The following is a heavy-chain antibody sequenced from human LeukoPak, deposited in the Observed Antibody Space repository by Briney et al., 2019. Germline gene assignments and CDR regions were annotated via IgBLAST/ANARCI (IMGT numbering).Heavy chain of an antibody. CDR2: IRNDGKNK. D-gene: IGHD2-2*01. CDR3: AKDFDGCSYGILDT. CDR1: GFTFSIYG. Sequence: QPGGSLRLSCAASGFTFSIYGMHWVRQAPGKRLEWVAFIRNDGKNKYYGDSVKGRITISRDNSQNTLYLQVNSLRAEDTAVYYCAKDFDGCSYGILDTWGQGTLVTVSS. J-gene: IGHJ5*02. V-gene: IGHV3-30*02.